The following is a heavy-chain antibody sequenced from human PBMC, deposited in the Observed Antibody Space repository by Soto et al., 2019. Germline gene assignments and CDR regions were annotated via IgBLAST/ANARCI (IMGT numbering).Heavy chain of an antibody. D-gene: IGHD6-19*01. Sequence: ASVKVSCKASGGTFSSYAISWVRQAPGQGLEWMGGIIPIFGTANYAQKFQGRVTITADESTSTAYMELSSLRSEDTAVYYCATIAVAGTWRSEAPNYYYYGMDVWGQGTTVTVSS. CDR2: IIPIFGTA. J-gene: IGHJ6*02. V-gene: IGHV1-69*13. CDR1: GGTFSSYA. CDR3: ATIAVAGTWRSEAPNYYYYGMDV.